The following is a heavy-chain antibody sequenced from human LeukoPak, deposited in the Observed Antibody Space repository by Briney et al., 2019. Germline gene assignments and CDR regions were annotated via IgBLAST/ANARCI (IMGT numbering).Heavy chain of an antibody. V-gene: IGHV1-18*01. Sequence: GASVKVSCEASVYTFSSYGISWVRQAPGQGLEWVGWITAYNANTHYAQKVQGRVTLTTDSSTTTAHMELRSLRSDDTAVYYCAREYYDSSGYYYFDYWGQGTLVTVSS. CDR1: VYTFSSYG. CDR3: AREYYDSSGYYYFDY. J-gene: IGHJ4*02. CDR2: ITAYNANT. D-gene: IGHD3-22*01.